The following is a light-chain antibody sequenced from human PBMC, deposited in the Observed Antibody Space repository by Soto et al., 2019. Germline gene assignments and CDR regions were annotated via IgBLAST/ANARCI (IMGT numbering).Light chain of an antibody. V-gene: IGKV1-33*01. CDR1: QDISNY. Sequence: DIQMTQSPSSLSASVGDRVTITCQASQDISNYLNWYQQKPGKAPMLLIYDASNLETGVPSRFSGSGSGTDFTFTISSLQPEDIATYYCQQYGNLPTWTFGQGTKVEIK. J-gene: IGKJ1*01. CDR3: QQYGNLPTWT. CDR2: DAS.